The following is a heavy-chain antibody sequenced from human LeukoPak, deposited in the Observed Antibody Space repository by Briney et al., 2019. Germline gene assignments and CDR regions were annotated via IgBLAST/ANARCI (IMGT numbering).Heavy chain of an antibody. D-gene: IGHD2/OR15-2a*01. CDR2: ISDIGSI. CDR1: GGSISSYY. V-gene: IGHV4-59*08. Sequence: PSETLSLTCTVSGGSISSYYWSWIRQPPGKGLEWVAYISDIGSINYNPSLKSRVTISLDTSKNQFSLKLSSVTAADTAVYYCAGHHPRNTVDFWGQGTLVTVSA. J-gene: IGHJ4*02. CDR3: AGHHPRNTVDF.